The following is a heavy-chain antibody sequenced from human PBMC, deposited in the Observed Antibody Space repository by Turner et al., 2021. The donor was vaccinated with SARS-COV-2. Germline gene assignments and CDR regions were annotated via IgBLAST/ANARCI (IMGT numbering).Heavy chain of an antibody. Sequence: EVQLVASGGGLVKPGGSLSLSCAASGFTLSSYSMNWVRQAPGKGLEWVASISSSSSYIYYADSVKGRFTISRDNAKNSLYLQLNSLRAEDTAVYYCATIAAAGLDFYYYYGMDVWGQGTTVTVSS. CDR3: ATIAAAGLDFYYYYGMDV. J-gene: IGHJ6*02. CDR2: ISSSSSYI. V-gene: IGHV3-21*01. CDR1: GFTLSSYS. D-gene: IGHD6-13*01.